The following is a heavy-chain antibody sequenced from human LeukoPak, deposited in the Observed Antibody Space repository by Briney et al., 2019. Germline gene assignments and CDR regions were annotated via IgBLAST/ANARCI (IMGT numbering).Heavy chain of an antibody. CDR3: ATDVSGSYDAFDI. CDR2: IYYSGST. CDR1: GGSFSGYY. J-gene: IGHJ3*02. V-gene: IGHV4-59*01. D-gene: IGHD1-26*01. Sequence: SETLSLTCAVYGGSFSGYYWSWIRQPPGKGLEWIGYIYYSGSTNYNPSLKSRVTISVDTSKNQFSLKLSSVTAADTAVYYCATDVSGSYDAFDIWGQGTMVTVSS.